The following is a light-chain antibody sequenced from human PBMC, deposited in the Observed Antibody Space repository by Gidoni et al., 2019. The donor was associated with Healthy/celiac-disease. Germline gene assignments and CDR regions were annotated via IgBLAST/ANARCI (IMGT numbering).Light chain of an antibody. V-gene: IGLV3-21*02. J-gene: IGLJ1*01. CDR1: NIGSKS. CDR3: QVWDSSSDHPYV. CDR2: DDS. Sequence: SYVLPQPPSVSVAPGQTARIPCGGNNIGSKSVHWYQQKPGQAPVLVVYDDSDRPSGIPERFSGSNSGNTATLTISRVEAGDEADYYCQVWDSSSDHPYVFGTGTKVTVL.